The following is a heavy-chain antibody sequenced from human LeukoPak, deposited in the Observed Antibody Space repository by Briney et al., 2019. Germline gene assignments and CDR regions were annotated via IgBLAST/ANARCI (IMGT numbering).Heavy chain of an antibody. CDR2: IRYDGSYK. CDR3: AKDGGVRGPDYYYYMDV. J-gene: IGHJ6*03. CDR1: GFTISSYG. Sequence: GGSLRLSCAASGFTISSYGMHWVRQAPGKGLEWVAFIRYDGSYKNYADSVKGRFTISRDISKSTLYLQMNNLRAADTAVYYCAKDGGVRGPDYYYYMDVWGKGTTVTISS. D-gene: IGHD3-10*01. V-gene: IGHV3-30*02.